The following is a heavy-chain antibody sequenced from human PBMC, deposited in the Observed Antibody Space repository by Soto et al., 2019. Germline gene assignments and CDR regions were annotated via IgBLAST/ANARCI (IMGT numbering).Heavy chain of an antibody. D-gene: IGHD4-17*01. J-gene: IGHJ6*02. CDR1: GFSFGSYE. V-gene: IGHV3-30*04. CDR3: VRRSTVSYYAVDV. Sequence: GGSLRLSCAGSGFSFGSYEMHWVRQAPGKGLEWVTVTSYDGSINYYADSVKGRFTMAGDTSKNLLYLQMNSLRTEHTAVYYCVRRSTVSYYAVDVWGQGTTVTVSS. CDR2: TSYDGSIN.